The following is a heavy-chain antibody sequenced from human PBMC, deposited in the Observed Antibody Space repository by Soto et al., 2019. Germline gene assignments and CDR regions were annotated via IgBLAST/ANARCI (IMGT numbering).Heavy chain of an antibody. CDR2: ISAYNGDT. V-gene: IGHV1-18*01. CDR1: GYTFTSFG. CDR3: ARPVDYYYYDMDV. Sequence: ASVKVSCKTSGYTFTSFGITWVRQAPGQGLEWMGWISAYNGDTNYAQNFQGRVTMTTDTSTTTAYMELRKLRSDDTAVYYCARPVDYYYYDMDVWGQGTTVTVYS. J-gene: IGHJ6*02.